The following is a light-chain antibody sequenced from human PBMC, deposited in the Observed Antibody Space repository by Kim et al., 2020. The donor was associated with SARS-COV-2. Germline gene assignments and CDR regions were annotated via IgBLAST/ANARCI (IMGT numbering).Light chain of an antibody. Sequence: VSPGERATLSCRASQSVSSNLAWYQQKPGQAPRLLIYGASTRATGIPARFSGSGSGTEFTLTISSLQSEDFAVYYCQQYNNWPPWTFGQGTKLE. CDR3: QQYNNWPPWT. V-gene: IGKV3-15*01. CDR1: QSVSSN. CDR2: GAS. J-gene: IGKJ2*02.